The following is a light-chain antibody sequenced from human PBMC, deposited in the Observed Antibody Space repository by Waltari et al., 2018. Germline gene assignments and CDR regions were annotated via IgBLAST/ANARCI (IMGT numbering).Light chain of an antibody. Sequence: EIVLTRSPATLSLSAGERATLSCRASQIVGTNLAWYQKRPGQAPRLLIYDAFDRAAGVPARFSGSSSGVEFTLTISSLEPEDSGVYFCQQRYKWPHSFGGGTKVEI. V-gene: IGKV3-11*01. CDR2: DAF. J-gene: IGKJ4*01. CDR3: QQRYKWPHS. CDR1: QIVGTN.